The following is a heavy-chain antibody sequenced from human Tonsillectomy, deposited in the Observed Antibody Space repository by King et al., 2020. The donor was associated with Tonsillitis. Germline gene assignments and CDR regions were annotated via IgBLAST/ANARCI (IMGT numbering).Heavy chain of an antibody. J-gene: IGHJ6*02. V-gene: IGHV3-11*01. Sequence: VQLVESGGGLVKPGGSLTLSCAASGFTFRDYYISWVRQAPGKGLEWVSYISNSGSTIYYADSVKGRFIISRDNANNSLYLQMNSLRAEDTAVYYCAGYLIMLRGPIKSYYYFGMDVWGQGTAVTVSS. D-gene: IGHD3-10*01. CDR1: GFTFRDYY. CDR3: AGYLIMLRGPIKSYYYFGMDV. CDR2: ISNSGSTI.